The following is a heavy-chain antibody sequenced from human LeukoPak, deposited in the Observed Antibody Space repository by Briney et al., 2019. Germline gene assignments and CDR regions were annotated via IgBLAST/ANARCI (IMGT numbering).Heavy chain of an antibody. Sequence: GASVKVSCKASGNTFTSYYIHWVRQAPGQGLEWVGRINPNSGGTNYAQKFQGRVTMTRDTSINTAYMELSRLRSDDTAIYYCATNRFVSGATPRKWGQGTLVTVSS. V-gene: IGHV1-2*06. D-gene: IGHD1-26*01. CDR3: ATNRFVSGATPRK. CDR1: GNTFTSYY. CDR2: INPNSGGT. J-gene: IGHJ4*02.